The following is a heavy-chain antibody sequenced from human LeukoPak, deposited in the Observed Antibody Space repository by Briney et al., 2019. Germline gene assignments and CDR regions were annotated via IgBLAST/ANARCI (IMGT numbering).Heavy chain of an antibody. J-gene: IGHJ4*02. CDR2: IIPIFGTA. V-gene: IGHV1-69*13. CDR1: GYTFTSYG. D-gene: IGHD1-20*01. CDR3: ASNWNDFTRYYFDY. Sequence: GASVKVSCKASGYTFTSYGISWVRQAPGQGLEWMGGIIPIFGTANYAQKFQGRVTITADESTSTAYMELSSLRSEDTAVYYCASNWNDFTRYYFDYWGQGTLVTVSS.